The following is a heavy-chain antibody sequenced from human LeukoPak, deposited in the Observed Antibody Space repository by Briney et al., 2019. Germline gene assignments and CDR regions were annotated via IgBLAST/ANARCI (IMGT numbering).Heavy chain of an antibody. CDR3: AREESGWYGGG. CDR2: ISAYNGNT. V-gene: IGHV1-18*01. CDR1: GYTFTSYG. J-gene: IGHJ4*02. D-gene: IGHD6-19*01. Sequence: GASVKVSCKASGYTFTSYGISWVRQAPGQGLEWMGWISAYNGNTNYAQKLQGRVTMTRDTSTSTVYMGLSSLRSEDTAVYYCAREESGWYGGGWGQGTLVTVSS.